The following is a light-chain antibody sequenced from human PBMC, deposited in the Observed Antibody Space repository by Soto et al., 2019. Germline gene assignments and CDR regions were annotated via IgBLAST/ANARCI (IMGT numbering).Light chain of an antibody. CDR3: QQYDTSPRT. J-gene: IGKJ1*01. Sequence: EIVLTQSPGTLSLSPGERATLSCRASQSVSSNFLSWYQQKRGQAPRLLIYGASSRATGIPTRFSGSGSGTDFTLTISRLEPEDCAVYYCQQYDTSPRTFGQGTKVEI. V-gene: IGKV3-20*01. CDR2: GAS. CDR1: QSVSSNF.